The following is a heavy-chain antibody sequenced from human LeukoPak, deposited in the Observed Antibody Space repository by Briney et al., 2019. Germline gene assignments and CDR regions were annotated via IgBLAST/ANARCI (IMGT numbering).Heavy chain of an antibody. CDR3: AKERGYDILTGYYSYGMDV. Sequence: GRSLRLSCAASGFTSSSYGMHWVRQAPGKGLEWVAVISYDGSNKYYADSVKGRFTISRDNSKNTLYLQMNSLRAEDTAVYYCAKERGYDILTGYYSYGMDVWGKGTTVTVSS. CDR2: ISYDGSNK. J-gene: IGHJ6*04. V-gene: IGHV3-30*18. D-gene: IGHD3-9*01. CDR1: GFTSSSYG.